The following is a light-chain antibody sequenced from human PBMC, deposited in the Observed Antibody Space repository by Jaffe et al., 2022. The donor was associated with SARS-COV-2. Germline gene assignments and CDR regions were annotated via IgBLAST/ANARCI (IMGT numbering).Light chain of an antibody. J-gene: IGLJ2*01. CDR1: SSNIGTVYD. CDR3: QSYDSSVRGAVV. Sequence: QSVLTQPPSVSGAPGQGVTISCSGSSSNIGTVYDVHWYQHLPGTAPRLLIYANNRRPSGVPDRFSGSKSGTSASLAISGLQAEDEADYYCQSYDSSVRGAVVFGGGTKLTVL. CDR2: ANN. V-gene: IGLV1-40*01.